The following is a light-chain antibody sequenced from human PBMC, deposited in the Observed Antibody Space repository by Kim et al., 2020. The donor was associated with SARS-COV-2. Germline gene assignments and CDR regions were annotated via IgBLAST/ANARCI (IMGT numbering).Light chain of an antibody. V-gene: IGLV3-19*01. CDR3: NSRGSSGNHLGV. J-gene: IGLJ3*02. Sequence: SSELTQDPAVSVALGQTVTITCQGDSLRSYYASWYQQKPGQAPVLVIYGKNNRPSGIPDRFSGSSSGNTASLTITGAQAEDEADYYCNSRGSSGNHLGVFGGGTQLTVL. CDR2: GKN. CDR1: SLRSYY.